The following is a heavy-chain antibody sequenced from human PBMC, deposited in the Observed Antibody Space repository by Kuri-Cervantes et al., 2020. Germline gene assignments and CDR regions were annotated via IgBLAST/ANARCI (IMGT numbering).Heavy chain of an antibody. CDR1: GFTFSDYY. V-gene: IGHV3-11*04. Sequence: GESLKISCAASGFTFSDYYMSWIRQAPGKGLEWVSYISSSSSTIYYADSVKGRFTISRDNAKNSLYLQMNSLRDEDTAVYYCAREPVSYYYYYGMDVWGQGTTVTVSS. J-gene: IGHJ6*02. CDR3: AREPVSYYYYYGMDV. CDR2: ISSSSSTI.